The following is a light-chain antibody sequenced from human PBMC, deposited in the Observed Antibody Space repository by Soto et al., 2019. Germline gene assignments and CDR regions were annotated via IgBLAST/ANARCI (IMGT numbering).Light chain of an antibody. Sequence: EIVMTQSPATLSVSAGERATLSCRASQSVSSNLAWYQQKPGQAPRLLISGASTRAPGVPARFSGSGSGTEFILIISSLQSEDFAVYYCQQYNDWPPWTFGQGTKVDIK. CDR2: GAS. CDR3: QQYNDWPPWT. V-gene: IGKV3-15*01. CDR1: QSVSSN. J-gene: IGKJ1*01.